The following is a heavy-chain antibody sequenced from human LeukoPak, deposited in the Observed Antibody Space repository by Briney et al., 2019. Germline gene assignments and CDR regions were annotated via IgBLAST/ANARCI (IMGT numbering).Heavy chain of an antibody. CDR1: GFSFSRYG. CDR2: ISYDGSNK. Sequence: GRSLRHFCAASGFSFSRYGLHWVRQAPGKGLEWVAVISYDGSNKYYADSVKGRFTISRDSSKNTLYLQMSSLRAEDTAVYYCARPSLEWLFLGPNYFGTWGQGTLVTVSS. J-gene: IGHJ4*02. V-gene: IGHV3-30*03. CDR3: ARPSLEWLFLGPNYFGT. D-gene: IGHD3-3*01.